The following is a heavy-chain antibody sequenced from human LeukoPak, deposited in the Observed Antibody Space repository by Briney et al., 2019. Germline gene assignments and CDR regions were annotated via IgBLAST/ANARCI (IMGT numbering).Heavy chain of an antibody. CDR2: VKQDGSDE. Sequence: GGSLRLSCAISGFTFSNYWMTWVRQAPGKGLEWVANVKQDGSDEYYVGSVKGRFTISRDNAKNSLYLQMNSLRAEDTAVYYCARDSGSKSYRYFDYWGQGTLVTVSS. CDR3: ARDSGSKSYRYFDY. V-gene: IGHV3-7*01. CDR1: GFTFSNYW. D-gene: IGHD1-26*01. J-gene: IGHJ4*02.